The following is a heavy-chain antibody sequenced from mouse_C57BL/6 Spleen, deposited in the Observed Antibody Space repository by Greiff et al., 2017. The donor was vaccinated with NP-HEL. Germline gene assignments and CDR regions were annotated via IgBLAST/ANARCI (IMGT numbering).Heavy chain of an antibody. D-gene: IGHD6-1*01. CDR2: IDPSDSYT. CDR3: ARSQSALMDY. CDR1: GCTFTSYW. Sequence: QVQLQQPGAELVMPGASVKLSCKASGCTFTSYWMHWVKQRPGQGLEWIGEIDPSDSYTNYNQKFKGKSTLTVDKSSSTAYMQLSSLTSEDSAVYYCARSQSALMDYWGQGTSVTVSS. V-gene: IGHV1-69*01. J-gene: IGHJ4*01.